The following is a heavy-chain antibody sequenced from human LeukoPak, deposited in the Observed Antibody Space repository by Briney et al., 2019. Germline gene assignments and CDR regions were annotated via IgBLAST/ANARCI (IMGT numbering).Heavy chain of an antibody. Sequence: SETLSLTCTVSGGSISSYYWSWIRQPPGKGLEWIGRIYTSGSTNYNPSLKSRVTISVDTPKNQLSLKLSSVTAADTAIYYCARHPDTIVVIPGAWVGYWGQGTLVTVSS. V-gene: IGHV4-59*08. CDR3: ARHPDTIVVIPGAWVGY. D-gene: IGHD2-2*01. J-gene: IGHJ4*02. CDR1: GGSISSYY. CDR2: IYTSGST.